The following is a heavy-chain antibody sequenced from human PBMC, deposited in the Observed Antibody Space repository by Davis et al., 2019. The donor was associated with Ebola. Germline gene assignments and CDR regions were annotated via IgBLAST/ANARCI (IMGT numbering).Heavy chain of an antibody. Sequence: GGSLRLSCAASGFTFSDYFKGWNRQAPGKGLEWTSYISGTSIRIYYADSVKGRFTISRDNDERSLFLQMDSLRAEDTAVYYCAQQLGDYGGNALRYWGQGTLVTVSS. CDR2: ISGTSIRI. V-gene: IGHV3-11*04. J-gene: IGHJ4*02. CDR1: GFTFSDYF. D-gene: IGHD4-23*01. CDR3: AQQLGDYGGNALRY.